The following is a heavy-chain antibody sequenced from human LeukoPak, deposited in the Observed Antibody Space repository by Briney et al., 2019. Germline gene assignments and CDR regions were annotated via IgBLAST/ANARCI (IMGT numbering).Heavy chain of an antibody. CDR2: IYYSGST. V-gene: IGHV4-59*01. D-gene: IGHD5-24*01. CDR3: ARWLRDGYNWGFDH. Sequence: SETLSLTCTVSGGSISSYYWSWIRQPPGKGLEWIGYIYYSGSTNYNPSLKSRVTISVDTSKNQFSLKLSSVTAADTAVYYCARWLRDGYNWGFDHWGQGTLVTVSS. J-gene: IGHJ4*02. CDR1: GGSISSYY.